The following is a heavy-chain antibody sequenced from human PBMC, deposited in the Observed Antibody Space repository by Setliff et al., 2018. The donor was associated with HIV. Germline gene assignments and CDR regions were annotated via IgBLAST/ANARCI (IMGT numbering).Heavy chain of an antibody. CDR3: AREYSEVPAFLFDI. V-gene: IGHV4-4*07. Sequence: SETLSLTCTVSGGSITNHYWSWNRQPAGKGLEWIGRIYGSGITSYNPSLQRPVTMSVDTSKNQFSLRLNFVTAADTAVYFCAREYSEVPAFLFDIWGQGNMVTVSS. CDR1: GGSITNHY. J-gene: IGHJ3*02. D-gene: IGHD2-2*01. CDR2: IYGSGIT.